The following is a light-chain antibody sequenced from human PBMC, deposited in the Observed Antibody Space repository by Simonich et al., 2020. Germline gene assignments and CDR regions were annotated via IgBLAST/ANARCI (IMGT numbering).Light chain of an antibody. CDR1: SRDVGGYTY. Sequence: QSALTQPPSASGSPGQSVTISCTGTSRDVGGYTYVSWYQQHPGKAPKLMIYEVSKRPSGVPDCFSGSKSGNTASLTVSGLQAEDEADYYCSSYAGSNNYVVFGGGTKLTVL. V-gene: IGLV2-8*01. CDR2: EVS. J-gene: IGLJ2*01. CDR3: SSYAGSNNYVV.